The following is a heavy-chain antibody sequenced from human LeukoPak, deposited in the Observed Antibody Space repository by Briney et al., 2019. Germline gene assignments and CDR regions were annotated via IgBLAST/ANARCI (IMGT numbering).Heavy chain of an antibody. D-gene: IGHD6-13*01. CDR2: INPNSGGT. Sequence: GASVKVSCKASGYTFSDYYIHWVRQAPGQGLEWMGWINPNSGGTKSAQKFLGRVTMTRDTSISTAYMDLSRLRSDDTAVYYCARGQQLVPVFFDYWGQGTLVTVSS. J-gene: IGHJ4*02. CDR1: GYTFSDYY. V-gene: IGHV1-2*02. CDR3: ARGQQLVPVFFDY.